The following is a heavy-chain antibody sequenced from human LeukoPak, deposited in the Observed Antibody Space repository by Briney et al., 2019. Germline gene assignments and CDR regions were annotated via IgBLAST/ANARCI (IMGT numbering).Heavy chain of an antibody. V-gene: IGHV3-66*01. CDR3: ARYLPGHDAFDI. CDR2: IYSGGGT. Sequence: GALRLSSAASGVTVISNYMSWVRQAPGKGLEGVSVIYSGGGTYYSDSVQGRFTISRDNSKNTLYLQMNSLRAEDTAVYYCARYLPGHDAFDIWGQGTMVTVSS. CDR1: GVTVISNY. J-gene: IGHJ3*02.